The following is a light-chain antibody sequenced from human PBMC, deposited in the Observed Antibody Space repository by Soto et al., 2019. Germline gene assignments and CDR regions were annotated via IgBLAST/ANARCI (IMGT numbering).Light chain of an antibody. V-gene: IGKV1-39*01. J-gene: IGKJ5*01. CDR3: QHGYSTPPT. CDR1: QSISTY. Sequence: EIHITHSPSSLSSSVVYRFTITCLASQSISTYLHWYQQKPGKAPNLLIYAASTLQSGVPSRFSGSGSGTDFTLTISSLQPEDFATYFCQHGYSTPPTFGGGTRLEIK. CDR2: AAS.